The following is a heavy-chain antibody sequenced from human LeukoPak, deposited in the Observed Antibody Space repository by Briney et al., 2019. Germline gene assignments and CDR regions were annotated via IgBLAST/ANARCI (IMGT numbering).Heavy chain of an antibody. D-gene: IGHD6-13*01. Sequence: SETLSLTCTVSGVSISSYYWSWIRQPPGKGLEWIGYIYYSGSTNYNPSLKSRVTISVDTSKNQFSLKLSSVTAADTAVYYCARDRGSSWLGAWGQGTMVTVSS. V-gene: IGHV4-59*01. CDR1: GVSISSYY. CDR3: ARDRGSSWLGA. CDR2: IYYSGST. J-gene: IGHJ3*01.